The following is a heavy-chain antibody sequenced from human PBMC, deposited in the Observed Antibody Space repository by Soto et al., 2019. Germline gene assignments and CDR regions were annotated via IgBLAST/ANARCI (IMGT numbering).Heavy chain of an antibody. Sequence: QVQLQESGPRLVKPSETLSLTCSVSGVSIGSHFWSWIRQAPGKGPELVGYIYHTVNTNYNPALKSRVTRSMDTSENQLSLQQSSVTAADTAVYYCARLQYTVVTALDIWGQGTMVTVSS. V-gene: IGHV4-59*11. D-gene: IGHD2-15*01. CDR3: ARLQYTVVTALDI. J-gene: IGHJ3*02. CDR2: IYHTVNT. CDR1: GVSIGSHF.